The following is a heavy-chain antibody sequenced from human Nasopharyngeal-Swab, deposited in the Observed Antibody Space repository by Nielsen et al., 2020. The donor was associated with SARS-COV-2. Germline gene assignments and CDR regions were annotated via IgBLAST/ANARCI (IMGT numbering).Heavy chain of an antibody. V-gene: IGHV4-59*08. CDR2: IYYTGST. D-gene: IGHD3-16*02. CDR3: ARQDVSGSYRFMVY. Sequence: SETLSLTCTVSGGSIGTYYWSWIRQPPGKGLEWIGYIYYTGSTMYNPSLKGRVTLSVDTSENQFSLRLTSVTAADSAVYYCARQDVSGSYRFMVYWGQRTLVTVSS. J-gene: IGHJ4*02. CDR1: GGSIGTYY.